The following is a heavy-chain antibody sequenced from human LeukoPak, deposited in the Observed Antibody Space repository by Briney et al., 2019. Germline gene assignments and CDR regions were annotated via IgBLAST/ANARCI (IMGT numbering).Heavy chain of an antibody. CDR3: AKEASIVGATKAFDY. D-gene: IGHD1-26*01. Sequence: GSSLSLFCAPSGLTFDDYAMQWVRQAAGKGLDWVSGISWNSGSIGYADSVKCRFTISRDNAKNSLYLQMNSLRAEDTALYYCAKEASIVGATKAFDYWGQGTLVTVSS. V-gene: IGHV3-9*01. CDR1: GLTFDDYA. J-gene: IGHJ4*02. CDR2: ISWNSGSI.